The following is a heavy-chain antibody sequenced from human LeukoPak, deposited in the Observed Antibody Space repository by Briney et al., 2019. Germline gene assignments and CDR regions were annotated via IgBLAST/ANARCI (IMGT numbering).Heavy chain of an antibody. CDR1: GASFSIGDYY. CDR2: IYYSGST. V-gene: IGHV4-61*08. J-gene: IGHJ4*02. CDR3: ARADNSGSIDY. D-gene: IGHD6-19*01. Sequence: KASETLSLTCTVSGASFSIGDYYWSWIRQPPGKGLEWIGYIYYSGSTNYNPSLKSRVTISVDTSKNQFSLKLSSVTAADTAVYYCARADNSGSIDYWGQGTLVTVSS.